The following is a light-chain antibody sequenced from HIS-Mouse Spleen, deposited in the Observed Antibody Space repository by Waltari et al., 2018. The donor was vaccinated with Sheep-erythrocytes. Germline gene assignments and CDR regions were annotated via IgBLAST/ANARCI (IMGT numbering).Light chain of an antibody. CDR3: CSYAGSYNHV. CDR2: DVS. CDR1: SSDVGGYNY. Sequence: LTQPRSVSGSPGQSVTISCTGTSSDVGGYNYVSWYQHHPGKAPKLMIYDVSKRPSGVPDRFSGSKSGNTASLTISGLQAEDEADYYCCSYAGSYNHVFATGTKVTVL. V-gene: IGLV2-11*01. J-gene: IGLJ1*01.